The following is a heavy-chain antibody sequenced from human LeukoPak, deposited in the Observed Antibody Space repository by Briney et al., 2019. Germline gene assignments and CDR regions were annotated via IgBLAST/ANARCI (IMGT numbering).Heavy chain of an antibody. CDR1: SGSLSSYY. Sequence: SETLSLTCTVSSGSLSSYYWSWIRQPPGKGLEWIGYIYYSGSTYYNPSLKSRVTISVDTSKNQFSLKLSSVTAADTAVYYCARDGYNWEGFDYWGQGTLVTVSS. CDR2: IYYSGST. J-gene: IGHJ4*02. CDR3: ARDGYNWEGFDY. V-gene: IGHV4-59*12. D-gene: IGHD1-1*01.